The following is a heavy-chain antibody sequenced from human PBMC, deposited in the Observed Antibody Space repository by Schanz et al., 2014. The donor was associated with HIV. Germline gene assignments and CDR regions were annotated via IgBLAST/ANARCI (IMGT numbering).Heavy chain of an antibody. CDR3: AREKYSSTWWRAGLYFYGMDV. J-gene: IGHJ6*02. CDR2: ISFDGSNK. D-gene: IGHD6-13*01. Sequence: QVQLVESGGGVVQPGRSLRLSCAASGFTFSNYGMNWVRQAPGKGLEWVAVISFDGSNKYYADSVKGQFTISRDNSKNTLYLQMNSLRAEDTAVYYCAREKYSSTWWRAGLYFYGMDVWGQGTTVTVSS. CDR1: GFTFSNYG. V-gene: IGHV3-30*03.